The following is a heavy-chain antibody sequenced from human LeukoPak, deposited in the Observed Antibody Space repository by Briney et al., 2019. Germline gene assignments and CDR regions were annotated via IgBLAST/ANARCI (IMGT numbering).Heavy chain of an antibody. CDR2: IYYSGST. Sequence: SETLSLTCTVAGGSISSYYCSWIRQPPGKGLEWIGYIYYSGSTNYNPSLKSRVTISVDTSKNQFSLKLSSVTAADTAVYYCARGLRDYDILTGEYYFDYWGQGTLVTVSS. CDR3: ARGLRDYDILTGEYYFDY. CDR1: GGSISSYY. V-gene: IGHV4-59*01. J-gene: IGHJ4*02. D-gene: IGHD3-9*01.